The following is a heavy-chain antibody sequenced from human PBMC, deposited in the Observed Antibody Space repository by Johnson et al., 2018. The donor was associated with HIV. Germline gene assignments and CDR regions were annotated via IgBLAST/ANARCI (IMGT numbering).Heavy chain of an antibody. D-gene: IGHD1-26*01. CDR1: GFTFSSYG. V-gene: IGHV3-30*19. J-gene: IGHJ3*02. Sequence: QVQLVESGGGVVQPGRSLRLSCAASGFTFSSYGMHWVRQAPGKGLEWVAVISYDGSEKYYADSVKGRFTISRDSSKNTLYLQMNSLRAEDTAVYYCAKSTWELRHLDAFDIWGQGTVVTVSS. CDR3: AKSTWELRHLDAFDI. CDR2: ISYDGSEK.